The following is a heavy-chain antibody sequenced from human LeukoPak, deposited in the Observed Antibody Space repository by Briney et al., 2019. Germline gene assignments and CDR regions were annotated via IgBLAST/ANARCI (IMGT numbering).Heavy chain of an antibody. J-gene: IGHJ6*03. CDR3: AKDTSAWWYHRAYMNV. CDR1: GFTFSDYA. V-gene: IGHV3-23*01. Sequence: GGSLRLSCAASGFTFSDYAMSWVRQAPGGGLEWVSAISGNGDKTFHADSVKGRFTTSRDNSKNTLSLQMSSLRVEDSAVYFCAKDTSAWWYHRAYMNVWGTGTTVTVSS. CDR2: ISGNGDKT. D-gene: IGHD2-15*01.